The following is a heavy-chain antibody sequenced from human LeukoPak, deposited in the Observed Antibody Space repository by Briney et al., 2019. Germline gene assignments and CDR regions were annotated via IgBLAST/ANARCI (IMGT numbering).Heavy chain of an antibody. CDR1: GFTFSSYW. D-gene: IGHD2-2*01. Sequence: GGSLRLSCAASGFTFSSYWMSWVRQAPGEGLEWVANIKQDGSEKYYVDSVKGRFTISRDNAKNSLYLQMNSLRAEDTAVYYCARGPGYCSSTSCYSNELWFDPWGQGTLVTVSS. J-gene: IGHJ5*02. V-gene: IGHV3-7*03. CDR3: ARGPGYCSSTSCYSNELWFDP. CDR2: IKQDGSEK.